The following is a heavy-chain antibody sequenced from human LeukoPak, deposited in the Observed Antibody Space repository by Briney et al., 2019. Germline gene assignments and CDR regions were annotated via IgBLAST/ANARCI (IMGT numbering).Heavy chain of an antibody. J-gene: IGHJ3*02. Sequence: TSETLSLTCSVFGGSISSSTYHWVWIRQPPGKGLECIAIVQYTGRAYYNPSLQSRVTISADTSQNHFSLKLSSVTAADTAVYYCARHFDNGDYKRPFDIWGQGTMVTVSS. D-gene: IGHD4-17*01. CDR3: ARHFDNGDYKRPFDI. CDR1: GGSISSSTYH. V-gene: IGHV4-39*01. CDR2: VQYTGRA.